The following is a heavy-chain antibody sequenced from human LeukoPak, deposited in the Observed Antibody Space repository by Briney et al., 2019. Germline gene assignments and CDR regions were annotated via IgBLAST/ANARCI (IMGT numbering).Heavy chain of an antibody. Sequence: GGSLRLSCAASGFMFSSYWMSWVRQAPGKGLEWVANIKHDGSDKYYVDSVTGRFTISRDNAKNSLYLQMNSLRAEDTAVYYCARELAGHYYGSGSSFDYWGQGTLVTVSS. CDR1: GFMFSSYW. J-gene: IGHJ4*02. CDR3: ARELAGHYYGSGSSFDY. V-gene: IGHV3-7*01. D-gene: IGHD3-10*01. CDR2: IKHDGSDK.